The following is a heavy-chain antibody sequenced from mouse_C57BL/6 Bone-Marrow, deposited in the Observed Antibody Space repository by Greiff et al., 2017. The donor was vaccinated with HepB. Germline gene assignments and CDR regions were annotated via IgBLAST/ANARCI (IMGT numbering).Heavy chain of an antibody. CDR1: GFSLTSYG. V-gene: IGHV2-5*01. CDR2: IWRGGST. D-gene: IGHD2-2*01. CDR3: ATLYGYDWYYFDY. Sequence: VKLEESGPGLVQPSQSLSITCTVSGFSLTSYGVHWVRQSPGKGLEWLGVIWRGGSTDYNAAFMSRLSITKDNSKSQVFFKMNSLQADDTAIYYCATLYGYDWYYFDYWGQGTTLTVSS. J-gene: IGHJ2*01.